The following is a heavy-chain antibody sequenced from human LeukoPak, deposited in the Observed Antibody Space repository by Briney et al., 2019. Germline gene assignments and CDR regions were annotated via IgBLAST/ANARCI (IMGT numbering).Heavy chain of an antibody. CDR3: ARDKEAAVDFWSGYYPL. J-gene: IGHJ4*02. CDR1: GFIFSSYW. D-gene: IGHD3-3*01. V-gene: IGHV3-7*01. CDR2: IKRDGSER. Sequence: GGSLRLSCAASGFIFSSYWMGWVRQAPGKGLEWVANIKRDGSERYYEDSVKGRFTISRDNAQNSLYLQMKSLRDEDTAVYYCARDKEAAVDFWSGYYPLWGQGTLVTVSS.